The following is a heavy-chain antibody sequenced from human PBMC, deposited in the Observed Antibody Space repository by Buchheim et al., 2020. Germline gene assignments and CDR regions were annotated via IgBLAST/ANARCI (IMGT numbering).Heavy chain of an antibody. Sequence: QVQLVESGGGVVQPGRSLRLSCAASGFTFSNYGMHWVRQAPGKGLEWVAVILFNGSNQYYADSVKGRFTISRDNSKNTLYLQMNSLRPEDTAVYYCAKVGADGCPYWGQGTL. D-gene: IGHD3-10*01. CDR1: GFTFSNYG. CDR3: AKVGADGCPY. CDR2: ILFNGSNQ. J-gene: IGHJ4*02. V-gene: IGHV3-30*18.